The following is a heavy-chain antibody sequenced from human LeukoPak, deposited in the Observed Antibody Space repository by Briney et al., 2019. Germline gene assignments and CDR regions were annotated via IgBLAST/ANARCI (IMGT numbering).Heavy chain of an antibody. Sequence: PGGSLRLSCAASGFTFSSYAMSWVRQAPGKGLEWVSHISGSGGSTYYADSVKGHFTISRDNPKNTLYLQMNSLRAEDTAVYYCAKRSDYRTFDYWGQGTLVTVSS. CDR2: ISGSGGST. J-gene: IGHJ4*02. D-gene: IGHD4-11*01. V-gene: IGHV3-23*01. CDR3: AKRSDYRTFDY. CDR1: GFTFSSYA.